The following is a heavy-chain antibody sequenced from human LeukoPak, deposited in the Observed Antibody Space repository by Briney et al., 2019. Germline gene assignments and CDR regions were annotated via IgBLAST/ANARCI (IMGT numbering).Heavy chain of an antibody. CDR2: VSAYYGNT. J-gene: IGHJ5*02. Sequence: ASVKLSCKASGYTFTSYGYSWVRLGPAPGHEWMGLVSAYYGNTNYTHKPQVRVTMTTEIYTSTAYIELRSLRSDDTDVYFCARDAITMIGWQPGVLHWFDPWGQGTLVTVSS. V-gene: IGHV1-18*01. CDR3: ARDAITMIGWQPGVLHWFDP. CDR1: GYTFTSYG. D-gene: IGHD3-22*01.